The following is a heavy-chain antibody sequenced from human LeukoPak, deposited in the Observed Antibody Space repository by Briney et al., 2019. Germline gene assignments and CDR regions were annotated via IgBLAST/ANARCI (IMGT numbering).Heavy chain of an antibody. CDR2: IKKDGSEK. CDR1: GFTFSSYW. J-gene: IGHJ4*02. V-gene: IGHV3-7*01. Sequence: GGSLRLSCAASGFTFSSYWMSWVRQAPGKGLEWVANIKKDGSEKYYVDSVKGRFTISRDNAKNSLYLQMNSLRAEDTAVYYCARDRIAARPYYFDYWGQRTLVTVSS. CDR3: ARDRIAARPYYFDY. D-gene: IGHD6-6*01.